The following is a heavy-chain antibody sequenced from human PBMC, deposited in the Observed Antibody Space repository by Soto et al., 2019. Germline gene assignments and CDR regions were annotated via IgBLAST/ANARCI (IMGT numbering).Heavy chain of an antibody. D-gene: IGHD3-10*01. Sequence: GGSLRLSCAASGFTFSSYSMNWVRQDQGKGLEWVSYISSSSSTIYYADSVKGRFTISRDNAKNSLYLQMNSLRDEDTAVYYCARDGLTYYGSGSYYSTFNAFDIWGQGTMVTVSS. J-gene: IGHJ3*02. V-gene: IGHV3-48*02. CDR1: GFTFSSYS. CDR3: ARDGLTYYGSGSYYSTFNAFDI. CDR2: ISSSSSTI.